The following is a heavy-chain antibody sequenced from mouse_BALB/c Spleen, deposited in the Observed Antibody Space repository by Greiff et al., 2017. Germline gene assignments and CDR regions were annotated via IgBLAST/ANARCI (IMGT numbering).Heavy chain of an antibody. D-gene: IGHD1-1*01. CDR3: ARDYGSSYGY. CDR1: GFNIKDYY. CDR2: IDPENGNT. J-gene: IGHJ2*01. Sequence: VQLKQSGAELVRPGALVKLSCKASGFNIKDYYMHWVKQRPEQGLEWIGWIDPENGNTIYDPKFQGKASITADTSSNTAYLQLSSLTSEDTAVYYCARDYGSSYGYWGQGTTLTVSS. V-gene: IGHV14-1*02.